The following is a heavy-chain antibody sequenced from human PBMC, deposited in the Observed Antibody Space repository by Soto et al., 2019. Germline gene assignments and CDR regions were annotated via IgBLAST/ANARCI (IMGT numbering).Heavy chain of an antibody. J-gene: IGHJ4*02. CDR3: ARGGYDTSGQTFIGWGPDC. CDR1: GVSITSGSYY. D-gene: IGHD3-22*01. Sequence: HVQLQESGPGPVTPSQTLSLSCTVSGVSITSGSYYWTWVRQSPGKGLEWMGYRYYSGNTYYNPSLNNRASISVDTSKSQLFLKLKSVTAADTAVYFCARGGYDTSGQTFIGWGPDCWGQGTLGTVSS. V-gene: IGHV4-30-4*01. CDR2: RYYSGNT.